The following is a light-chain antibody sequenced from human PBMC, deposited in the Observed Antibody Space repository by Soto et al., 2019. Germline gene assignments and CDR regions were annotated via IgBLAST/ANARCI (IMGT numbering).Light chain of an antibody. V-gene: IGKV3-15*01. CDR3: QQHNNWPYT. CDR1: QTVSSN. CDR2: GAF. Sequence: MVMTQSPGPLSVAPGGSATPSFRATQTVSSNVAWYQQRPGQAPRLLIDGAFTRATGVPARFSGSRSGTEFTLTISSPQSEDFALYYCQQHNNWPYTFGQGTRLEIK. J-gene: IGKJ5*01.